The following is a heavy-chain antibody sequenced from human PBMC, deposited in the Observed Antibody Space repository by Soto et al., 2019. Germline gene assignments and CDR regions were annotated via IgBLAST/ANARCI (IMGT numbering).Heavy chain of an antibody. J-gene: IGHJ4*02. CDR1: GFTFSSHA. CDR3: AKEIFAAAYAATSAFAL. V-gene: IGHV3-23*01. Sequence: PGGSLRLSCAASGFTFSSHAMGWLRQAPGTGPEWVAFVDGSGGDTSYADSVKGRFTISRDNSDNSLFLHMNSLRAEDTGRYFFAKEIFAAAYAATSAFALWGQETLVTVSS. D-gene: IGHD2-8*01. CDR2: VDGSGGDT.